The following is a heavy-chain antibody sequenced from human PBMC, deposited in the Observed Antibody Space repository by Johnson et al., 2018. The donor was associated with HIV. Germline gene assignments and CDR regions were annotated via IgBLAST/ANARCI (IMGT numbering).Heavy chain of an antibody. J-gene: IGHJ3*02. V-gene: IGHV3-7*03. CDR1: GFTFSNYA. CDR3: ASTLTGDFGAFDI. Sequence: VQLVESGGGLVQPGGSLRLSCAASGFTFSNYAMHWVRQAPGKGLEWVANIKQDGSEKYYVDSVKGRFTISRDNAKNSLYLQMNGLRAEDTAVYYCASTLTGDFGAFDIWGQGTMVTVSS. CDR2: IKQDGSEK. D-gene: IGHD7-27*01.